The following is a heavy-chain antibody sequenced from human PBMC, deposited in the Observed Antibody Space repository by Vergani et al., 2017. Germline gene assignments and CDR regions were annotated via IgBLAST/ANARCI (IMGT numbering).Heavy chain of an antibody. D-gene: IGHD2-21*01. J-gene: IGHJ6*02. CDR3: TTDXRYGGDGSCYWLRDHHYYGMDV. Sequence: EVQLVESGGGIVKPVGSLRLSCVASGFSFRNAWMNWVRRTPGKGLEWVGRIKSTFDRGTTDYAAAVKGRFTISRDDSKNTLFLQMNGLKTEDIGVYYCTTDXRYGGDGSCYWLRDHHYYGMDVWGQGTTVTVSS. CDR2: IKSTFDRGTT. CDR1: GFSFRNAW. V-gene: IGHV3-15*07.